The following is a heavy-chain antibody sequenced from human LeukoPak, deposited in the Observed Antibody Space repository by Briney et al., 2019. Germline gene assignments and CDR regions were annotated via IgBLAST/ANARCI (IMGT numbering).Heavy chain of an antibody. J-gene: IGHJ4*02. CDR2: IYSGGST. D-gene: IGHD6-6*01. Sequence: GGSLRLSCAASGFTVSSNYMSWVRQAPGKGLEWVSVIYSGGSTYYADSVKGRFTISRHNSKNTLYLQMNSLRAEDTAVYYCARVDPDSSSTLEVFDYWGQGTLVTVSS. V-gene: IGHV3-53*04. CDR1: GFTVSSNY. CDR3: ARVDPDSSSTLEVFDY.